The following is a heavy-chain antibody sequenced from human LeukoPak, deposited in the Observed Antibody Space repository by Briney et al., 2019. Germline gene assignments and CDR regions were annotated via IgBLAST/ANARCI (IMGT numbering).Heavy chain of an antibody. CDR1: GFTFRSCG. CDR2: IWYDGSNK. D-gene: IGHD4-11*01. Sequence: GRSLRLSCAASGFTFRSCGMHWARQAPGKGLEWVALIWYDGSNKNYADSVKGRFTISRDNSKNTLYLQMNSLRAEDTAVYYCARGGYSNYMGPFDYWGQGTLVTVSS. CDR3: ARGGYSNYMGPFDY. J-gene: IGHJ4*02. V-gene: IGHV3-33*01.